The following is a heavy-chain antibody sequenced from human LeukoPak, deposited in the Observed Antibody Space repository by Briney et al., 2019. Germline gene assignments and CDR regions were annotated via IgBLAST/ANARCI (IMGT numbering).Heavy chain of an antibody. Sequence: PGGSLRLSCAASGFTFSSYWMSGVRQAPGKGLEWVANIKQDGSEKYYVDSVKGRFTISRDNAKKSLYLQMNSLRPEDTAVYYCARDRTNIQLWSYYYMDVWGKGTTVTVSS. V-gene: IGHV3-7*01. D-gene: IGHD5-18*01. CDR3: ARDRTNIQLWSYYYMDV. J-gene: IGHJ6*03. CDR2: IKQDGSEK. CDR1: GFTFSSYW.